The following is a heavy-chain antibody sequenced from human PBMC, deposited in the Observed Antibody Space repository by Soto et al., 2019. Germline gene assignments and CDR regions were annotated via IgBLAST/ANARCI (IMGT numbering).Heavy chain of an antibody. J-gene: IGHJ6*02. V-gene: IGHV3-11*01. CDR2: ISSSGSTI. D-gene: IGHD2-2*01. CDR3: ATDCSSTSCRARAYYYYGMDV. CDR1: GFTFSDYY. Sequence: RRLSCAASGFTFSDYYMSWIRQAPGKGLEWVSYISSSGSTIYYADSVKGRFTISRDNAKNSLYLQMNSLRAEDTAVYYCATDCSSTSCRARAYYYYGMDVWGQGTTATVSS.